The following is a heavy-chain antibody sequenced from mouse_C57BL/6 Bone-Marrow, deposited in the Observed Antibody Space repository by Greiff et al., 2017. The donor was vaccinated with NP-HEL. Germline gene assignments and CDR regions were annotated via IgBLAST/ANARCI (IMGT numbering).Heavy chain of an antibody. Sequence: QVQLQQPGAELVKPGASVKLSCKASGYTFTSYCMHWMKQKPGQGLEWIGRIDPDSGGTKYNEKFKSKATLTVDKPSSTAYMELSSLTSEDSAVYDCGSSHTYFDVWGKGTTVTVSS. CDR2: IDPDSGGT. V-gene: IGHV1-72*01. CDR1: GYTFTSYC. J-gene: IGHJ1*03. CDR3: GSSHTYFDV.